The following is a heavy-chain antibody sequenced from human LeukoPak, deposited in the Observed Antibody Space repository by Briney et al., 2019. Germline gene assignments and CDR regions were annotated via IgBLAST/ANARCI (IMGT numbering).Heavy chain of an antibody. CDR3: ERGLLRYFDWSLNY. J-gene: IGHJ4*02. V-gene: IGHV1-69*01. Sequence: ASVKVSCTASGGTFSSYAISWVRQAPGQGLEWMGGIIPIFGTANYAQKFQGRVTITADEATSTAYMELSSLRSEDTAVYYCERGLLRYFDWSLNYWGQGTLVTVSS. CDR1: GGTFSSYA. CDR2: IIPIFGTA. D-gene: IGHD3-9*01.